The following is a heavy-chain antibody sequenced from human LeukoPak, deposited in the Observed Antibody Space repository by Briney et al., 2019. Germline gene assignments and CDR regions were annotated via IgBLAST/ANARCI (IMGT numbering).Heavy chain of an antibody. J-gene: IGHJ5*02. D-gene: IGHD3-3*01. CDR3: ARDTIFGGIWFDP. CDR2: MNPNSGNT. V-gene: IGHV1-8*01. Sequence: ASVKVSCKASGYTFTSYDINWERQATGQGLEWMGWMNPNSGNTGYAQKFQGRVTMTRNTSISTAYMELSSLRSEDTAVYYCARDTIFGGIWFDPWGQGTLVTVSS. CDR1: GYTFTSYD.